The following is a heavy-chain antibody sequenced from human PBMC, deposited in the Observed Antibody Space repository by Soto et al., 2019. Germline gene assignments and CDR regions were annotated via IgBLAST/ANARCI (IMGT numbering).Heavy chain of an antibody. CDR3: AGGEEWELFYWFDP. D-gene: IGHD1-26*01. CDR2: INPNSGGT. J-gene: IGHJ5*02. CDR1: GYTFTGYY. Sequence: ASVKVSCKASGYTFTGYYMHWVRQAPGQGLEWMGWINPNSGGTNYAQKFQGRVTMTRDTSISTAYMELSRLRSDDTGVYYCAGGEEWELFYWFDPWAQGTLVTVSS. V-gene: IGHV1-2*02.